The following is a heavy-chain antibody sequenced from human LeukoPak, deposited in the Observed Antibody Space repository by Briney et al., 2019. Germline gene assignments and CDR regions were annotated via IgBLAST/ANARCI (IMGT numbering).Heavy chain of an antibody. CDR2: INHSGST. D-gene: IGHD4-17*01. CDR3: ARRQIPRRLRFYYFDY. CDR1: GGSFSDYY. Sequence: PSETLSLTCAVSGGSFSDYYWSWIRQSPIKGLEWIGEINHSGSTHYNPSLKSRVTISVDTSKNQFSLKLSSVTAADTAVYYCARRQIPRRLRFYYFDYWGQGTLVTVSS. J-gene: IGHJ4*02. V-gene: IGHV4-34*01.